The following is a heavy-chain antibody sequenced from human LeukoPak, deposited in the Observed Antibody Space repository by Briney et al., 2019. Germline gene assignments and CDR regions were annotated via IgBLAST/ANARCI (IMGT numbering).Heavy chain of an antibody. D-gene: IGHD3-10*01. Sequence: LPGGSLRLSCVTSGFTFSTYAMSWVRQAPGKGLEWVCSISNTGGFTYHADSMKGRFTISRDNSKNTLFLQMNSLRVEDTAVYYCAKMAWLGDLSGEDHWGQGILVTVSS. CDR3: AKMAWLGDLSGEDH. CDR1: GFTFSTYA. J-gene: IGHJ4*02. CDR2: ISNTGGFT. V-gene: IGHV3-23*01.